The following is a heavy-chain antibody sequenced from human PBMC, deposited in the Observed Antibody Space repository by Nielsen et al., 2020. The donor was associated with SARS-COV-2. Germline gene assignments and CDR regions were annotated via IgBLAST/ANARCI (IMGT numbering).Heavy chain of an antibody. J-gene: IGHJ4*02. Sequence: GESLKISCAASGFPFISYDMTWVRQAPGRGLEWVSLISGSGSSTYYADSVKGRFTISRDNSKKTLYLQMNSLRAEDTAVYYCAKVYGDYALDYWGQGTLVTVSS. CDR1: GFPFISYD. D-gene: IGHD4-17*01. V-gene: IGHV3-23*01. CDR2: ISGSGSST. CDR3: AKVYGDYALDY.